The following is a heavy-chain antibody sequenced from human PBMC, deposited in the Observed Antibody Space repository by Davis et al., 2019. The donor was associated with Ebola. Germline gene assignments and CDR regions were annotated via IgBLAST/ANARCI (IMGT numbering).Heavy chain of an antibody. J-gene: IGHJ6*02. CDR3: ASAPSWYGGYYYYGMDV. CDR1: GGSFSGYY. CDR2: INHSGST. D-gene: IGHD6-13*01. Sequence: MPSETLSLTCAVYGGSFSGYYWSWIRQPPGKGLEWIGEINHSGSTNYNPSLKSRVTISVDTSKNQFSLKLSSVTAADTAVYYCASAPSWYGGYYYYGMDVWGQGTTVTVSS. V-gene: IGHV4-34*01.